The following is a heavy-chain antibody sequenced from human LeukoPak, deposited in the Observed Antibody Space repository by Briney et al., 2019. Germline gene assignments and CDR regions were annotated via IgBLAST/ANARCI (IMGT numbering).Heavy chain of an antibody. CDR2: ISAYNGNT. V-gene: IGHV1-18*04. CDR1: GYTFTSHY. CDR3: ARKEGSGRSDY. J-gene: IGHJ4*02. Sequence: ASVKVSCKASGYTFTSHYMHWVRQAPGQGLEWMGWISAYNGNTNYAQKLQGRVTMTTDTSTSTAYMELRSLRSDDTAVYYCARKEGSGRSDYWGQGTLVTVSS. D-gene: IGHD6-19*01.